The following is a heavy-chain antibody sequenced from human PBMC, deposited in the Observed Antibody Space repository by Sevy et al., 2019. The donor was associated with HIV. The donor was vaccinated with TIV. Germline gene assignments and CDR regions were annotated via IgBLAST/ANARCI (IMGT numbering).Heavy chain of an antibody. Sequence: GGSLRLSCAASGFTFSSYSMNWVRQAPGKGLEWVSSISSSSYIYYADSVKGRFTISRDNAKNSLYLQMNSLRAEDTAVYYCARGGGELLRNFDYWGQGTLVTVSS. D-gene: IGHD1-26*01. CDR3: ARGGGELLRNFDY. J-gene: IGHJ4*02. CDR2: ISSSSYI. CDR1: GFTFSSYS. V-gene: IGHV3-21*01.